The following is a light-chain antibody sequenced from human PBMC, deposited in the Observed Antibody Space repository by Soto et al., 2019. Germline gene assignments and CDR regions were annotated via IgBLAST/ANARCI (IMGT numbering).Light chain of an antibody. V-gene: IGLV1-40*01. Sequence: QSALTQPPSVSGAPGQRVTISCTGSSSNIGAGYDVHWYQQLPGTAPKLLIYGXXXXXXXXXXXXXGSKSGTSASLAITGXRAEDEADYYCQSYDSSLSGWVFGGGTKVTVL. CDR2: GXX. CDR3: QSYDSSLSGWV. J-gene: IGLJ3*02. CDR1: SSNIGAGYD.